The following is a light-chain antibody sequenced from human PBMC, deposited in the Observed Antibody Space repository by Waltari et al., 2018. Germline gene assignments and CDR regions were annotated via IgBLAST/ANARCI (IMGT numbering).Light chain of an antibody. CDR2: AAS. CDR1: QRLSRSR. V-gene: IGKV3-20*01. CDR3: QQYGSSIMYT. J-gene: IGKJ2*01. Sequence: ASQRLSRSRLASYQQKTVQAPRLLIYAASSRATGIPDRFSGSGSGTDFSLTISRVEPEDFAVYYCQQYGSSIMYTFGQGTKLEI.